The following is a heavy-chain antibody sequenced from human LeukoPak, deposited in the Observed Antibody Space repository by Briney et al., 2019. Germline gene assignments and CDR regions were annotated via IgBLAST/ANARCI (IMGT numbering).Heavy chain of an antibody. CDR3: ARPFIETPSLGALDY. CDR2: IDPDSGGT. J-gene: IGHJ4*02. Sequence: GASVKVSCKASGYTFTYYYMHCVRQAPGHGLEWMGWIDPDSGGTNYAQNLQGRVTMTRDTSISTAYMELSRLRSDDTAVYYCARPFIETPSLGALDYWGQGTLVTVSS. CDR1: GYTFTYYY. V-gene: IGHV1-2*02. D-gene: IGHD4-23*01.